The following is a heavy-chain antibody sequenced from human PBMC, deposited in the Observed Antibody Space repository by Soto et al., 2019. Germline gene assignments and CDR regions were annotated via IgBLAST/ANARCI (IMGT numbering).Heavy chain of an antibody. CDR3: ARDYGDYGDYRYYYYGMDV. Sequence: GGSLRLSCAASGFTFSSYWMSWVRQAPGKGLEWVANIKQDGSEKYYVDSVKGRFTISRDNAKNSLYLQMNSLRAEDTAVYYCARDYGDYGDYRYYYYGMDVWGQGTTVTVSS. J-gene: IGHJ6*02. CDR1: GFTFSSYW. D-gene: IGHD4-17*01. CDR2: IKQDGSEK. V-gene: IGHV3-7*01.